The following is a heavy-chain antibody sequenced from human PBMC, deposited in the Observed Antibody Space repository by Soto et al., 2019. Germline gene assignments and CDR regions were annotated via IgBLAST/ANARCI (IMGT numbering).Heavy chain of an antibody. CDR1: GFTFSSYA. V-gene: IGHV3-30-3*01. D-gene: IGHD1-26*01. J-gene: IGHJ4*02. CDR3: ARAPRGWLLAAYYFDY. Sequence: GGSLRLSCAASGFTFSSYAMHWVRQAPGKGLEWVAVISYDGSNKYYADSVKGRFTISRDNSKNTLYLQMNSLRAEDTAVYYCARAPRGWLLAAYYFDYWGQGTLVTVSS. CDR2: ISYDGSNK.